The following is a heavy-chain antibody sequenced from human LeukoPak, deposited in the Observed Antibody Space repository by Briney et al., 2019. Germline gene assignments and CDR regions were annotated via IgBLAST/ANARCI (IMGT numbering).Heavy chain of an antibody. D-gene: IGHD2-15*01. CDR1: GGSISSYY. Sequence: SSETLSLTCTVSGGSISSYYWSWIRQPPGKGLEWIGYIHYSGSTNYNPSLKSRVTISVDTSKNQFSLKLSSVTAADTAVYYCAREGVGYCSGGSCYSGFDYWGQGTLVTVSS. CDR2: IHYSGST. CDR3: AREGVGYCSGGSCYSGFDY. J-gene: IGHJ4*02. V-gene: IGHV4-59*01.